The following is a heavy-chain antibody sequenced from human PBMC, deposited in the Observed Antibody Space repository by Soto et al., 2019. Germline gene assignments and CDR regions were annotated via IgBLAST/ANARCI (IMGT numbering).Heavy chain of an antibody. CDR3: ATQASGYSYGSFWFDP. CDR1: GGTFSSYA. J-gene: IGHJ5*02. CDR2: IIPIFGTA. Sequence: QVQLVQSGAEVKKPGSSVKVSCKASGGTFSSYAISWVRQAPGQGLEWMGGIIPIFGTANYAQKIQGRVTITADESTSTAYMELSSLRSEDTAVYYCATQASGYSYGSFWFDPWGQGTLVTVSS. V-gene: IGHV1-69*01. D-gene: IGHD5-18*01.